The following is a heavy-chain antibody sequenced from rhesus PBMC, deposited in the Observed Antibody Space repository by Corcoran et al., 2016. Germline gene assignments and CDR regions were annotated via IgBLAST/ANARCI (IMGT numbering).Heavy chain of an antibody. CDR3: ARVEDSGSYYWGGYYFDY. CDR1: GGSIRSNL. CDR2: IYGSGGST. V-gene: IGHV4-160*01. Sequence: QVQLQESGPGLVKPSETLSLTCAVSGGSIRSNLWSWIRQAPGKGLACIGRIYGSGGSTDYNPSLKRRVTISTDTSKNQFSLKLSSVTAADTVVYYCARVEDSGSYYWGGYYFDYWGQGVLVTVSS. D-gene: IGHD3-16*01. J-gene: IGHJ4*01.